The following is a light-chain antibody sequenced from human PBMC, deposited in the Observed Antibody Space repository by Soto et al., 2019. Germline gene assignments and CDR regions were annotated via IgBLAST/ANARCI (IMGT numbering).Light chain of an antibody. CDR1: QSLLHSNGYNY. CDR3: MQGTHWPIT. J-gene: IGKJ5*01. Sequence: EPASISCRSTQSLLHSNGYNYLDWYLQKPGQSPQLLIYWGSNRDSGVPARFSGSGSGTDFALKISRVEAEDVGVYYCMQGTHWPITFGQGTRLENK. CDR2: WGS. V-gene: IGKV2-28*01.